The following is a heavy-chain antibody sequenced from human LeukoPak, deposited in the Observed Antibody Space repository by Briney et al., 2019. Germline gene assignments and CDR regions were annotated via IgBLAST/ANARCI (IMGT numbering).Heavy chain of an antibody. CDR3: AKGGESSLPFDY. J-gene: IGHJ4*02. CDR2: IHSSGST. D-gene: IGHD3-10*01. CDR1: GGSIRNYY. Sequence: PSETLSLTCTVSGGSIRNYYWSWIRQPQGKGPEWIGYIHSSGSTKYNPSLRSRVTISADTSKNQFALKPRFVTAADTAVYYCAKGGESSLPFDYWGQGTLVTVSS. V-gene: IGHV4-59*12.